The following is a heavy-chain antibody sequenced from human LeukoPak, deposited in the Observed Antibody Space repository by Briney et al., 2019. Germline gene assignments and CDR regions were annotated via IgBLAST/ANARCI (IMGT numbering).Heavy chain of an antibody. CDR1: GYTFTEYY. CDR2: INPHSGDT. J-gene: IGHJ4*02. CDR3: ARDESNSDFWSGYYVFDS. Sequence: ASVKDSCKTSGYTFTEYYMHWVRQAPGQGLEWIGWINPHSGDTKYAQNFQGRVIMTRDTSINTAYMELTRLTSDDTAVYYCARDESNSDFWSGYYVFDSWGQGTLVTVSS. V-gene: IGHV1-2*02. D-gene: IGHD3-3*01.